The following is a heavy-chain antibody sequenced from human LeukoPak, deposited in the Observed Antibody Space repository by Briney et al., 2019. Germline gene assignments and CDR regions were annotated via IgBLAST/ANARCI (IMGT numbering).Heavy chain of an antibody. J-gene: IGHJ6*02. Sequence: PSETLSLTCAVYGGSFSGYYWSWIRQPPGKGLEWIGEINHSGSTNYNPSLKSRVTISVDTSKNQFSLKLSSVTAADTAVYYCARESYYGMDVWGQGTTDTVSS. CDR1: GGSFSGYY. CDR2: INHSGST. CDR3: ARESYYGMDV. V-gene: IGHV4-34*01.